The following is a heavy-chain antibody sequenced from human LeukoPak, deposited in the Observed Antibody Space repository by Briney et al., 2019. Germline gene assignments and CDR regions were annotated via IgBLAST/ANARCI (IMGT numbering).Heavy chain of an antibody. V-gene: IGHV4-59*08. CDR1: GGSISGYY. D-gene: IGHD4-23*01. CDR3: ARLSGGGGNLLGS. Sequence: SETLSLTCTVSGGSISGYYWSWIRQPPGKGLEFIGYIYSSGSSKNNPSLQSRVTISVDTSKNQFSLMVKSVTAADTAVYYCARLSGGGGNLLGSWGQGTLVTVSS. CDR2: IYSSGSS. J-gene: IGHJ4*02.